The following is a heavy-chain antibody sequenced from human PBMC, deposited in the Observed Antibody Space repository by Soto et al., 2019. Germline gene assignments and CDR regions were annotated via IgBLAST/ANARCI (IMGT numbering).Heavy chain of an antibody. D-gene: IGHD2-2*01. CDR1: GGTFSNYA. CDR2: IIPIVGTG. CDR3: ARVVILVPTASTHYYYHXDV. Sequence: QVQLVQSGAEVRKPGSSVTVSCKASGGTFSNYAISWVRQAPGQGLEWMGGIIPIVGTGRYAQKFQGRVTITGDEPTTTAYMELSRLRFEDTAVYYCARVVILVPTASTHYYYHXDVWXXXTXVXVXS. V-gene: IGHV1-69*01. J-gene: IGHJ6*02.